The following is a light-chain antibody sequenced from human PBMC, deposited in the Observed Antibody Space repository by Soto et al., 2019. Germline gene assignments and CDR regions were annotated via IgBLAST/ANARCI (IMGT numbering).Light chain of an antibody. CDR2: EAS. Sequence: EIVLTQSLATLSFTPGETGTLSCRASQTVSSSLAWYQQKPGQAPRLLIYEASNRATGIPARFSGSGSGADFTLTISSLEPEDFALYYCQQHINWPLTFGGGTKVDIK. V-gene: IGKV3-11*01. CDR3: QQHINWPLT. J-gene: IGKJ4*01. CDR1: QTVSSS.